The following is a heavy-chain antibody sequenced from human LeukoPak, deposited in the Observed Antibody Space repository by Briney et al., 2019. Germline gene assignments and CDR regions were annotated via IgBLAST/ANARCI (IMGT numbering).Heavy chain of an antibody. J-gene: IGHJ4*02. Sequence: PGGSLRLSCAASGFTFSSYGMHWVRQAPGKGLEWVAVISYDGSNKYYADSVKGRFTISRDNSKNTLYLQMNSLRAEDTAVYYCYYDSSGYYLPAVHWGQGTLVTVSS. D-gene: IGHD3-22*01. CDR2: ISYDGSNK. V-gene: IGHV3-30*03. CDR1: GFTFSSYG. CDR3: YYDSSGYYLPAVH.